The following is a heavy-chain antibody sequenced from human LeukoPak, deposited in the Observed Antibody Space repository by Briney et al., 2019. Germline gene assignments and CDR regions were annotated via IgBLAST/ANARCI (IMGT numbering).Heavy chain of an antibody. CDR1: GFTVSSNY. Sequence: GALRLSCAASGFTVSSNYMSWVRQAPGKGLEWVSVIYSGGSTYYADSVKGRFTISRDNSKNTLYLQMNSLRAEDTAVYYCARSDYYGSGYFDYWGQGTLVTVSS. CDR2: IYSGGST. D-gene: IGHD3-10*01. J-gene: IGHJ4*02. CDR3: ARSDYYGSGYFDY. V-gene: IGHV3-66*01.